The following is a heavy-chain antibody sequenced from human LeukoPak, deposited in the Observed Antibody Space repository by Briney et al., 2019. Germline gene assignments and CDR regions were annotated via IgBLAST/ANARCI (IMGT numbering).Heavy chain of an antibody. CDR3: ARDRSGYANDAFDF. V-gene: IGHV3-64D*06. J-gene: IGHJ3*01. D-gene: IGHD3-3*01. CDR2: ISSNGGST. Sequence: GGSLRLSCSVSGFIFSRYAMHWVRQAPGKGLEYVSGISSNGGSTYYADSVKGRFTISRDNSKNTLYLQMSSLRAEDTAVYHCARDRSGYANDAFDFWGQGTMVTVSS. CDR1: GFIFSRYA.